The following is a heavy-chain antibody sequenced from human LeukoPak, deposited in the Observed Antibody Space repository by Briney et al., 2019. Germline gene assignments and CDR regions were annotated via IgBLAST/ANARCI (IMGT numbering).Heavy chain of an antibody. CDR1: GFTFSSYG. Sequence: GGSLRFSCAASGFTFSSYGMLWVRQAPGKGLEGVVVIWYDGSNKYYADYVKGRFTIYTANTKNNLYLQMNSLRAEDTAVYYGARRDYDSSGYYYMDVWDKGTTVTV. D-gene: IGHD3-22*01. V-gene: IGHV3-33*01. J-gene: IGHJ6*03. CDR3: ARRDYDSSGYYYMDV. CDR2: IWYDGSNK.